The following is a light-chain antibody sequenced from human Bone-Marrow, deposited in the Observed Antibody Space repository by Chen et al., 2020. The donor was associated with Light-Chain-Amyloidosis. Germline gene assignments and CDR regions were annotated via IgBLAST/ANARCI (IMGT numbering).Light chain of an antibody. J-gene: IGLJ1*01. CDR3: SSYSMRTILYV. V-gene: IGLV2-14*01. CDR1: SRDIGYYNY. CDR2: EVN. Sequence: QSALTQPASASGSPGPSITISCTGTSRDIGYYNYVSWYQQFPGKAPNLILYEVNQRPSGISHRFSGSKSDNTASLTISGLQAEDEAVYYCSSYSMRTILYVFGTGTTVTVL.